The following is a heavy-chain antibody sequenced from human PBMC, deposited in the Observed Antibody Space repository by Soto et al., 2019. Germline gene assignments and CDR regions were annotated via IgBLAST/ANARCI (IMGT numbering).Heavy chain of an antibody. Sequence: QVQLQESGPGLVKPSETLSLTCTVSGCSINSYYWCWIRQSPGKGLEWIGQIDYTGSTNDNPSLKTRVSISVDRSKTQFPLSLSSVTAADTAVHYCPMAKTKLYHRFEPWGQGTLVTVSP. CDR2: IDYTGST. V-gene: IGHV4-59*08. CDR1: GCSINSYY. D-gene: IGHD3-16*02. CDR3: PMAKTKLYHRFEP. J-gene: IGHJ5*02.